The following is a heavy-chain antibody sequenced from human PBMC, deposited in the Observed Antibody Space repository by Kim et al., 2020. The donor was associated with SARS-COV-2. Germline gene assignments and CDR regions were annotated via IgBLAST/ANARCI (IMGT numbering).Heavy chain of an antibody. Sequence: GGSLRLSCAASGFTFSSYSMNWVRQAPGKGLEWVSSISSSSSYIYYADSVKGRFTISRDNAKNSLYLQMNSLRAEDTAVYYCAILRGQGDGYNSDYWGQGTLVTVSS. CDR1: GFTFSSYS. D-gene: IGHD5-12*01. V-gene: IGHV3-21*01. J-gene: IGHJ4*02. CDR3: AILRGQGDGYNSDY. CDR2: ISSSSSYI.